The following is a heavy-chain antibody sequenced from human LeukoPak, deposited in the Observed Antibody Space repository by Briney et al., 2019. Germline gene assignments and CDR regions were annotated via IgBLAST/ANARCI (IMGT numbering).Heavy chain of an antibody. V-gene: IGHV3-66*01. CDR1: GFTVSSNY. CDR3: ARGLLWFGELSRAFDI. J-gene: IGHJ3*02. D-gene: IGHD3-10*01. Sequence: GGSLRLSCAASGFTVSSNYMTWVRQAPGKGLEWVSVIYSGGSTYYADSLKGRFTISRDNSKNTLYLQMNSLRAVDTAVYYCARGLLWFGELSRAFDIWGQGTMVTVSS. CDR2: IYSGGST.